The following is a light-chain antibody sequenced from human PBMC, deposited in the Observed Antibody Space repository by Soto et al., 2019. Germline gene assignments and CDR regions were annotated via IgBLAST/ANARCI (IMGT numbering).Light chain of an antibody. CDR1: SSDVGGSNY. J-gene: IGLJ1*01. V-gene: IGLV2-14*01. Sequence: QSVLTQPASVSGYPGQSITISCTGTSSDVGGSNYVSWYQQYPGKVPKLLINKVSNRPSGVSNRFSGSKSAYTASLTISGLQAADEADYFCKSYAGSNTYVVGSGTK. CDR2: KVS. CDR3: KSYAGSNTYV.